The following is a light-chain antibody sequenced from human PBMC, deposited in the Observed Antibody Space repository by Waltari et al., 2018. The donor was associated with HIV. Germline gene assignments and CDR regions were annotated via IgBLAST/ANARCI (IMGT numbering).Light chain of an antibody. V-gene: IGLV2-11*01. J-gene: IGLJ1*01. CDR1: RRDVGVSTF. Sequence: QSALTQPRSVSGSPGPSVTISCTGTRRDVGVSTFVSWYRQNPGKVPKLMIYDVSKRPSGVPDRFSGSRSGNTASLTISGLQAEDEADYFCCSYAGNYSYVFGSGSRVTVL. CDR2: DVS. CDR3: CSYAGNYSYV.